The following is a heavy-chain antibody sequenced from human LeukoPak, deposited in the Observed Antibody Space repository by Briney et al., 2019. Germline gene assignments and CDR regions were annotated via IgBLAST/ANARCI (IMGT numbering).Heavy chain of an antibody. J-gene: IGHJ4*02. V-gene: IGHV3-21*01. Sequence: SGGSLRLSCVASGFTFSSYTMNWVRQAPGKGLEWVSSISTSSNYIYYVDSVKGRFTISRDNAKNSLYLQMNSLRAADTAVYYCAQNFYDSSGLYFDYWGQGTLVTVSS. D-gene: IGHD3-22*01. CDR2: ISTSSNYI. CDR3: AQNFYDSSGLYFDY. CDR1: GFTFSSYT.